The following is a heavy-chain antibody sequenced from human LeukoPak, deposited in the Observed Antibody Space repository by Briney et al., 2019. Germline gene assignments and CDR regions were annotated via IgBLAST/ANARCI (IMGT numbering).Heavy chain of an antibody. CDR2: FDPEDGET. V-gene: IGHV1-24*01. J-gene: IGHJ6*02. Sequence: SVKVSCKVSGYTLTELSMHWVRQAPGKGLEWMGGFDPEDGETIYAQKFQGRVTMTEDTSTDTDYMELSSLRSEDTAVYYCATDPTEGYYYGMDVWGQGTTVTISS. D-gene: IGHD4-11*01. CDR3: ATDPTEGYYYGMDV. CDR1: GYTLTELS.